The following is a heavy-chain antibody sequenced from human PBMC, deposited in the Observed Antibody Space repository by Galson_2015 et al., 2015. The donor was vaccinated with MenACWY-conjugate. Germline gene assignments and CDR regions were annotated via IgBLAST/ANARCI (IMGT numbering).Heavy chain of an antibody. J-gene: IGHJ4*02. D-gene: IGHD3-10*01. CDR1: GFTFSSYA. CDR2: ISYDGSNK. Sequence: SLRLSCAASGFTFSSYAMHWVRQAPGKGLEWVAVISYDGSNKYYADSVKGRFTISRDNSKNTLYLQMNSLRAEDTAVYYCAKDMGDYGDYWGQGTLVTVSS. CDR3: AKDMGDYGDY. V-gene: IGHV3-30*04.